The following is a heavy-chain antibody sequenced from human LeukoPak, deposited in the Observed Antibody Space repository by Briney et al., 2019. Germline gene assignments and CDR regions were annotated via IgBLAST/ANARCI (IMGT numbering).Heavy chain of an antibody. D-gene: IGHD3-22*01. V-gene: IGHV4-34*01. CDR2: INHSGST. Sequence: SETLSLTCAVYGGSFSGYYWSWIRQPPGKGLEWIGEINHSGSTNYNPSLKSRVTISVDTSKSQFSLRLSSVTAADTAVYYCARHFAPHRYYDSSACFDYWGQGTLVTVSS. J-gene: IGHJ4*02. CDR3: ARHFAPHRYYDSSACFDY. CDR1: GGSFSGYY.